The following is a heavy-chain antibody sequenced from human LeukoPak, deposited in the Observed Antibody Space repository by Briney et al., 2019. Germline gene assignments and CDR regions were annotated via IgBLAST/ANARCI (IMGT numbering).Heavy chain of an antibody. CDR2: ISYDGSNK. J-gene: IGHJ4*02. Sequence: GGSLRLSCAASGFTFSSYAMHWVRQAPGKGLEWVAVISYDGSNKYYADSVKGRFTISRDNSKNTLYLQMNSLRAEDTAVYYCARVPIAVAGLYYFDYWGQGTLVTVSS. CDR3: ARVPIAVAGLYYFDY. V-gene: IGHV3-30-3*01. D-gene: IGHD6-19*01. CDR1: GFTFSSYA.